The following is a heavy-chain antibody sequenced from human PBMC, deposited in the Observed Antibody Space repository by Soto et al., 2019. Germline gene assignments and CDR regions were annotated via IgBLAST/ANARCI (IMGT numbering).Heavy chain of an antibody. CDR2: ISAYNGNT. D-gene: IGHD6-13*01. V-gene: IGHV1-18*01. J-gene: IGHJ6*02. CDR1: GYTFTSYG. CDR3: ARGEAAAGTPHYYYGMDV. Sequence: ASVKVCCKASGYTFTSYGISWVRQAPGQGLEWMGWISAYNGNTNYAQKLQGRVTMTTDTSTSTAYMELRSLRSDDTAVYYCARGEAAAGTPHYYYGMDVWGQGTTVTVSS.